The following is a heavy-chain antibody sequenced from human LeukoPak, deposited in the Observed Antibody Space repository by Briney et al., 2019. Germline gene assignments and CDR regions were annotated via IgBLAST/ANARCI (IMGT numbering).Heavy chain of an antibody. CDR3: AIASSGAAADYYFDY. CDR1: GDTFSSYA. D-gene: IGHD6-13*01. CDR2: IIPIFGTA. Sequence: SVKVSCKASGDTFSSYAISWVRQAPGQGLEWMGGIIPIFGTANYAQKFQGRVTITADESTSTAYMELSSLRSEDTAVYYCAIASSGAAADYYFDYWGQGTLVTVSS. J-gene: IGHJ4*02. V-gene: IGHV1-69*13.